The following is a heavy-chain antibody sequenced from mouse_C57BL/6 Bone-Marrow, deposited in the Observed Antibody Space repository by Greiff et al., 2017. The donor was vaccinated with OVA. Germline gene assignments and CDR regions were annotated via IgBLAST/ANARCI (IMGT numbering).Heavy chain of an antibody. J-gene: IGHJ1*03. CDR1: GYAFSSSW. CDR2: IYPGDGDT. Sequence: QVQLQQSGPELVKPGASVKISCKASGYAFSSSWLNWVKQRPGKGLEWIGRIYPGDGDTNYNGQFTGKAPLTADKSSSTAYMQRSSLTSEDSAVYFCARRDGSSPYWYFDVWGTGTTVTVSS. V-gene: IGHV1-82*01. D-gene: IGHD1-1*01. CDR3: ARRDGSSPYWYFDV.